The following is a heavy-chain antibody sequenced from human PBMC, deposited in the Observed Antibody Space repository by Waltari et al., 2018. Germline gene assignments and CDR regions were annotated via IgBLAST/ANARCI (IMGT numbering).Heavy chain of an antibody. CDR2: ISYNGAT. D-gene: IGHD5-12*01. CDR3: ATYIGASVGTAAFDV. J-gene: IGHJ3*01. V-gene: IGHV4-39*02. Sequence: QLQLQESGPGLVKPSETLSLTCSVSGASITSTQHYWGWIRQPPGQGLEWIATISYNGATYSSPSLRGRVTVSRDTSMNYVSLKLGSVTAADTAVYYCATYIGASVGTAAFDVWGQGTMVTVSS. CDR1: GASITSTQHY.